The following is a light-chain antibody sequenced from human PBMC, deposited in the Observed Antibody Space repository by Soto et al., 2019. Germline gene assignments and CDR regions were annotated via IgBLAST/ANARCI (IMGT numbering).Light chain of an antibody. CDR2: DAS. CDR1: QSISSW. V-gene: IGKV1-5*01. CDR3: QQYENYWT. J-gene: IGKJ1*01. Sequence: DIQMTQSPSTLSVTAGDRVTITCRASQSISSWLAWYQHKPGKAPKLLIYDASNLDSGVPSRFSGSGSGTEFSLTISNLQPDDCATYYCQQYENYWTFGQGTKVDI.